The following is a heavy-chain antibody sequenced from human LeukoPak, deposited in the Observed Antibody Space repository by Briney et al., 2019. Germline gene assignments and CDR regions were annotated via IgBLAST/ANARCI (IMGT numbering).Heavy chain of an antibody. V-gene: IGHV4-39*07. CDR1: GDSISSSRSY. D-gene: IGHD2-15*01. Sequence: SETLSLTCTVSGDSISSSRSYWTWIRQTPGKGLEWIGEINHSGITDYNPSLRSRVTISVDTSKNQFSLKLSSVTAADTAIYYCARAVIVVAAATQRNWFDPWGQGTLVTVSS. CDR3: ARAVIVVAAATQRNWFDP. CDR2: INHSGIT. J-gene: IGHJ5*02.